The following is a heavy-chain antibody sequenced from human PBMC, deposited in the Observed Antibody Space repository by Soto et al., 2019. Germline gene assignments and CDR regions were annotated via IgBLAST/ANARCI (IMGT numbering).Heavy chain of an antibody. D-gene: IGHD2-15*01. J-gene: IGHJ4*02. CDR2: INPNSGGT. Sequence: GSVKVSCKASGYTFTCYYMHWVRQAPGQGLEWMGWINPNSGGTNYAQKFQGRVTMTRDTSISTAYMELSRMRSDDTAVYYCARDGVVRFDYWGQGTLVTVSS. CDR3: ARDGVVRFDY. V-gene: IGHV1-2*02. CDR1: GYTFTCYY.